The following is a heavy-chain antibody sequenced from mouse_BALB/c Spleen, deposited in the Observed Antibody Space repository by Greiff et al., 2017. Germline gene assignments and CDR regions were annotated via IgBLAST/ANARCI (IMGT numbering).Heavy chain of an antibody. V-gene: IGHV5-12-1*01. J-gene: IGHJ4*01. CDR2: ISSGGGST. D-gene: IGHD2-4*01. CDR1: GFAFSSYD. Sequence: DVKLVESGGGLVKPGGSLKLSCAASGFAFSSYDMSWVRQTPEKRLEWVAYISSGGGSTYYPDTVKGRFTISRDNAKNTLYLQMSSLKSEDTAMYYCARRLRYYYAMDYWGQGTSVTVSS. CDR3: ARRLRYYYAMDY.